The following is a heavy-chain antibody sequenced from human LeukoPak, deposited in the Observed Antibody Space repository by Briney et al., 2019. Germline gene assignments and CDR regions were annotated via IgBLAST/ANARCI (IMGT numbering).Heavy chain of an antibody. CDR3: ARGPGQRYYYYYCGMDV. Sequence: SETLSLTCAVYGGSFSGYYWSWIRQPPGKGLEWIGEINHSGSTNYNPSLKSRVTISVDTSKNQFSLKLSSVTAADTAVYYCARGPGQRYYYYYCGMDVWGQGTTVTVSS. V-gene: IGHV4-34*01. D-gene: IGHD2-8*02. CDR2: INHSGST. J-gene: IGHJ6*02. CDR1: GGSFSGYY.